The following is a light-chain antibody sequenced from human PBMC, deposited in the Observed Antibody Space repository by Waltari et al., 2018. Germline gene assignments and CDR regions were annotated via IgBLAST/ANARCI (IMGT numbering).Light chain of an antibody. Sequence: SSELTQDPAVSVALGQTVRITCQGDSLRSYYASWYQQKPGQAPVLVIYGKHNRPSGAPDRFSGSSSGNTASLTITGAQAEDEADYYCNSRDSSGNHVVFGGGTKLTVL. CDR1: SLRSYY. CDR2: GKH. V-gene: IGLV3-19*01. J-gene: IGLJ2*01. CDR3: NSRDSSGNHVV.